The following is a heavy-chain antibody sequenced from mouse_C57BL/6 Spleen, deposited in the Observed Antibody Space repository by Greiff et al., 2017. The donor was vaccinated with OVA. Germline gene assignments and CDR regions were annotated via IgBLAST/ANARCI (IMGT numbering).Heavy chain of an antibody. CDR1: GFTFSSYG. CDR2: ISSGGSYN. J-gene: IGHJ1*03. D-gene: IGHD1-1*01. V-gene: IGHV5-6*02. CDR3: ARRSSYFDV. Sequence: EVKLVESGGDLVKPGGSLKLSCAASGFTFSSYGMSWVRQTPDKRLEWVATISSGGSYNYYPDSVKGRFTISRDNAKNTLYLQMSSLKSEDTAMYYCARRSSYFDVWGTGTTVTVYS.